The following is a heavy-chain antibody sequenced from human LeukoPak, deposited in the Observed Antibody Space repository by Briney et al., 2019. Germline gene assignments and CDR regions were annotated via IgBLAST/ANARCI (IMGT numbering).Heavy chain of an antibody. D-gene: IGHD3-16*02. Sequence: ASETLSLTCAVYGGSFSGYYWSWIRQPPGKGLEWIGEINHSGSTNYNPSLKSRVTISVDTSKNQFSLKLSSVTAADTAVYYCARHETYYDYVWGSYRTNWFDPWGQGTLVTVSS. CDR1: GGSFSGYY. V-gene: IGHV4-34*01. J-gene: IGHJ5*02. CDR2: INHSGST. CDR3: ARHETYYDYVWGSYRTNWFDP.